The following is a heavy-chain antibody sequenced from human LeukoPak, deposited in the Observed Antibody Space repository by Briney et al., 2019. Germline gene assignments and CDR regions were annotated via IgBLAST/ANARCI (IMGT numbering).Heavy chain of an antibody. Sequence: GGSLRLSCAGSGFSVSGNYMSWVRQAPGKGLEWVSNIYSGGRTYYADSVKGRFIISRDNSRDTVYLQMNSLGAEDTAVYYCARIMTTVTSDGFDIWGQGTMDTVSS. D-gene: IGHD4-17*01. J-gene: IGHJ3*02. V-gene: IGHV3-66*01. CDR3: ARIMTTVTSDGFDI. CDR2: IYSGGRT. CDR1: GFSVSGNY.